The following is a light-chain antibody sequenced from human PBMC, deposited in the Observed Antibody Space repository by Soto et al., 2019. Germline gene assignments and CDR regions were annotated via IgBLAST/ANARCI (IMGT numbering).Light chain of an antibody. CDR3: ASWDDSLNVV. Sequence: QSVLTLSPSASGTPGQRVIISCSGSSSNIGSNTVSWYQQFPGTAPKLLIYSDDQRPSWVPGRFSASKSGASASLAISGLQSEDEALYYCASWDDSLNVVFGGGTKLTVL. CDR1: SSNIGSNT. V-gene: IGLV1-44*01. CDR2: SDD. J-gene: IGLJ2*01.